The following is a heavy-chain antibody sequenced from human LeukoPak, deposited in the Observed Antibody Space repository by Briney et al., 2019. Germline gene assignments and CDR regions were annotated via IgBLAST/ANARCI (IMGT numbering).Heavy chain of an antibody. CDR3: ARDSRYYYDSSGLDDAFDI. V-gene: IGHV4-59*12. Sequence: PSETLSLTCTVSGGSISSYYWSWIRQPPGKGLEWIGYIYYSGSTNYNPSLKSRITISVDTSKNQFSLKLSSVTAADTAVYYCARDSRYYYDSSGLDDAFDIWGQGTMVTVSS. J-gene: IGHJ3*02. CDR1: GGSISSYY. D-gene: IGHD3-22*01. CDR2: IYYSGST.